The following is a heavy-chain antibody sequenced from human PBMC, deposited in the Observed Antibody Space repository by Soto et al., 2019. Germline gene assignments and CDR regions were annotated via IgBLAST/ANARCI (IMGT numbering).Heavy chain of an antibody. D-gene: IGHD6-19*01. J-gene: IGHJ5*02. CDR1: GFTFRNYA. CDR2: IHGEGAGT. V-gene: IGHV3-23*01. CDR3: AKDGVARNGDWDWFDP. Sequence: EVQLLESGGGLVQPGGSVRLSCAASGFTFRNYAMTWVRQAPGKGLEWVSSIHGEGAGTYYADSVKGRFTVSRDDSKETLYLKMSSLRVDDTAVYYGAKDGVARNGDWDWFDPWGQGTLVTVAS.